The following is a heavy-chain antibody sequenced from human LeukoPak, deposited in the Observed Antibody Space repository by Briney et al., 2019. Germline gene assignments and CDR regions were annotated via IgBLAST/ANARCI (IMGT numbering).Heavy chain of an antibody. J-gene: IGHJ4*02. CDR3: AKDAADDYGFDY. CDR2: ISWNSGNI. CDR1: GFTFDDYA. V-gene: IGHV3-9*01. Sequence: GGSLRLSCAASGFTFDDYAMHWVRQAPGKGLEWVSGISWNSGNIGYAVSVKGRFTISRDNAKNSLYLQMNSLRAEDTALYYCAKDAADDYGFDYWGQGTLVTVSS. D-gene: IGHD4-17*01.